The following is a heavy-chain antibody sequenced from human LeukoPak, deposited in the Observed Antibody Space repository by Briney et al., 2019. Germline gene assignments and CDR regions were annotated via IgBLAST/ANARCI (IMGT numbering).Heavy chain of an antibody. CDR3: ARSQYDAWIQLWLFDY. J-gene: IGHJ4*02. Sequence: SETLSLTCTVSGGSISSYYWSWVRQPAGKGLEWIGRIYTSGSTNYNPSLTSRVTMSVDTSKNQFSLKLSSVTAADTAVYYCARSQYDAWIQLWLFDYWGRGTLVTVSS. CDR2: IYTSGST. CDR1: GGSISSYY. D-gene: IGHD5-18*01. V-gene: IGHV4-4*07.